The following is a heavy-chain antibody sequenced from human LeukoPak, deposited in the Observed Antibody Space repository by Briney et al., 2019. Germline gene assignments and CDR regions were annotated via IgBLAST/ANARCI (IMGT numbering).Heavy chain of an antibody. D-gene: IGHD3-22*01. CDR1: GFTFSSYA. Sequence: GGSLRLSCLTSGFTFSSYAMSWVRQAPGKGLEWVSAISGSGGSTYYADSVKGRFTISRDNSKNTLYLQMNSLRAEDTAVYYCAKEPLTMIVVVTHFDYWGQGTLVTVSS. J-gene: IGHJ4*02. V-gene: IGHV3-23*01. CDR2: ISGSGGST. CDR3: AKEPLTMIVVVTHFDY.